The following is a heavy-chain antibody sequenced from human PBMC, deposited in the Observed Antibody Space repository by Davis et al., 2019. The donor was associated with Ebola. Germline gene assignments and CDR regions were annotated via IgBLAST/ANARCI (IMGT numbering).Heavy chain of an antibody. J-gene: IGHJ5*01. CDR1: GFTFSSYA. Sequence: GGSLRLSCAASGFTFSSYAMHRVRHAPGKGLEWVSGINWNGGSSGYADSVKGRFTISRDNVKNSLYLRMNDLRVEDTALYHCARVNAATGYSRFDTWGQGTLVTVSS. CDR2: INWNGGSS. V-gene: IGHV3-20*01. D-gene: IGHD3-9*01. CDR3: ARVNAATGYSRFDT.